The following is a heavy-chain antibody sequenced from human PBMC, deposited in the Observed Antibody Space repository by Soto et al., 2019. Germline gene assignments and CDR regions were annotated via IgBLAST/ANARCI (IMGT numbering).Heavy chain of an antibody. D-gene: IGHD1-1*01. CDR1: GYTFTSYG. CDR2: ISAYNGNT. CDR3: ARSDIPINWNDGHNWCDP. V-gene: IGHV1-18*01. Sequence: QVPLVQSGAEVKKPGASVKVSCKASGYTFTSYGISWVRQAPGQGLEWMGWISAYNGNTNYAQKLQGRVTMTTDTSASTAYMELRSLRSGDTAVYYCARSDIPINWNDGHNWCDPRGQGTLVTVSS. J-gene: IGHJ5*02.